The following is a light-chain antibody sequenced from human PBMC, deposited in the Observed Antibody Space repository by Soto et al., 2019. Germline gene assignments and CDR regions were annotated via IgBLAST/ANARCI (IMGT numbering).Light chain of an antibody. J-gene: IGKJ1*01. V-gene: IGKV1-8*01. CDR2: ASS. CDR1: QGISSY. CDR3: QQYYSYHPT. Sequence: AIRMTQSPSSFSASTGDRFTITCRASQGISSYLAWYQQKPGKAPKLLIYASSTLQSGVPSRFSGSGSGTDFTLTISCLQSEDFATYYCQQYYSYHPTFGQGTKVDIK.